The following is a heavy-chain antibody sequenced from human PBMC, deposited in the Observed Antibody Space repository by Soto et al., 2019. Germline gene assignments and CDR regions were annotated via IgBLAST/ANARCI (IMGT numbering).Heavy chain of an antibody. CDR1: GFTFSSYS. V-gene: IGHV3-21*01. CDR3: ARAPPLLWFGELSGY. D-gene: IGHD3-10*01. J-gene: IGHJ4*02. Sequence: PGGSLRLSCAASGFTFSSYSMNWVRQAPGKGLEWVSSISSSSSYIYYADSVKGRFTISRDSAKNSLYLQMNSLRAEDTAVYYCARAPPLLWFGELSGYWGQGTLVTVSS. CDR2: ISSSSSYI.